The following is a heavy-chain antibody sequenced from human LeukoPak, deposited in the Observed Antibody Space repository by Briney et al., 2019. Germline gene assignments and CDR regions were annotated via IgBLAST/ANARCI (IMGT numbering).Heavy chain of an antibody. CDR1: GFTFSSYA. CDR3: ARSKYCSSTSCYLGFDY. D-gene: IGHD2-2*01. CDR2: ISYDGSNK. J-gene: IGHJ4*02. Sequence: GGSLRLPCAASGFTFSSYAMHWVRQAPGKGLEWVAVISYDGSNKYYADSVKGRFTISKDNSKNTLYLQMDSLRAEDTAVYYCARSKYCSSTSCYLGFDYWGQGTLVTVSS. V-gene: IGHV3-30-3*01.